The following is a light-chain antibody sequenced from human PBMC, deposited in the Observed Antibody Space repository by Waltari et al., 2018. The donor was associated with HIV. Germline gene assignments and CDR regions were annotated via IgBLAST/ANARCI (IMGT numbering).Light chain of an antibody. CDR2: SDD. CDR3: AVWDDGLNGPE. J-gene: IGLJ3*02. CDR1: TSHTGRNT. V-gene: IGLV1-44*01. Sequence: QSVLTQPPSASGTPGQRVTISCSGSTSHTGRNTVSWYQQLPGTAPKLLIYSDDQRPSGVPDRFSGSKSGTSASLAISGLQSEDEADYYCAVWDDGLNGPEFGGGTKLTVL.